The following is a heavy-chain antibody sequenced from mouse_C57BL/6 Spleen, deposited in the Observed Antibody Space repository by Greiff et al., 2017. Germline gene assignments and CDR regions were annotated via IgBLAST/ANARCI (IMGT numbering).Heavy chain of an antibody. CDR1: GYTFTSYT. Sequence: QVHVKQSGAELARPGASVKMSCKASGYTFTSYTMHWVKQRPGQGLEWIGYINPSSGYTKYNQKFKDKATLTADKSSSTAYMQLSNLTSEDSAVYYCARDSSYDYWGQGTTLTVSS. CDR3: ARDSSYDY. J-gene: IGHJ2*01. CDR2: INPSSGYT. D-gene: IGHD1-1*01. V-gene: IGHV1-4*01.